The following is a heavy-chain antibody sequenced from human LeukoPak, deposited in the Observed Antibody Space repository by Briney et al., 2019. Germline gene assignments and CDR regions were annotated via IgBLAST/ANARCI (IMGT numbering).Heavy chain of an antibody. V-gene: IGHV3-74*01. D-gene: IGHD2/OR15-2a*01. CDR2: INTDGSST. CDR1: GFTFSSYW. CDR3: AREGHRIRGNFDY. Sequence: GRSLRLSCAASGFTFSSYWMHWVRQAPGKGLVWVSRINTDGSSTSYADSVKGRFTISRDNAKNTLYLQMNSLRAEDTAVYYCAREGHRIRGNFDYWGQGTLVTVSS. J-gene: IGHJ4*02.